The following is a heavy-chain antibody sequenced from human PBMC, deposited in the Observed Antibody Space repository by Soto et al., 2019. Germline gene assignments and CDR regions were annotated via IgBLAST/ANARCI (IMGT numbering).Heavy chain of an antibody. CDR3: ARNKYTNSWEKDWFDA. CDR2: IYHSGRT. Sequence: PSETLSLTCSVSGGSISDYYWSWIRQPPGQGLEWIGYIYHSGRTNYNPSIRSRVTISVDTSKTQFSLKLSSVTAADTAVYFCARNKYTNSWEKDWFDAWGQGTLVTVSS. V-gene: IGHV4-59*01. D-gene: IGHD1-26*01. J-gene: IGHJ5*02. CDR1: GGSISDYY.